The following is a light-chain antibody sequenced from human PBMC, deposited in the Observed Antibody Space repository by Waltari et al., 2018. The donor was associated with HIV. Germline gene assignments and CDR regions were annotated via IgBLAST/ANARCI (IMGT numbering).Light chain of an antibody. CDR1: QSVGGTY. CDR3: QQYYNLPLT. J-gene: IGKJ4*01. CDR2: DAS. V-gene: IGKV3D-7*01. Sequence: EIVMTQSPATLSLSPGERATLSCRPSQSVGGTYVSWYQQRPGQAPRLLMHDASTRATGIPGRFSGGASGTDFILTISGLQPEDSAVYYCQQYYNLPLTFGGGTKVEI.